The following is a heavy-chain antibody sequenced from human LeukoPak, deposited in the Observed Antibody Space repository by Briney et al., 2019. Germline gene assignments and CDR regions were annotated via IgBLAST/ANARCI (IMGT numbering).Heavy chain of an antibody. J-gene: IGHJ4*02. CDR1: GFSFDDYA. D-gene: IGHD3-3*01. V-gene: IGHV3-43*02. Sequence: GGSLRLSCAASGFSFDDYAMHWVRQTAGRGLEWVSVISGDGGYTFYADAVKGRFTVSRDNSKNSLYMQMNGLRTEDTALYYCAKGNGYLSSWGQGTLVTVSS. CDR3: AKGNGYLSS. CDR2: ISGDGGYT.